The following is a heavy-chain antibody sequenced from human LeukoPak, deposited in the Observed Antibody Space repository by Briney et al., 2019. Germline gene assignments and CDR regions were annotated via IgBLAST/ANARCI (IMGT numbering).Heavy chain of an antibody. Sequence: SQTLSLTCTVSGGSISSGSYYWSWIRQPAGKGLEWIGRIYTSGSTNYNPSLKSRVTISVDTSKNQFSLKLSSVTAADTAVYYCARDQGNWFDPWGQGTLVTVSS. V-gene: IGHV4-61*02. CDR2: IYTSGST. CDR1: GGSISSGSYY. J-gene: IGHJ5*02. CDR3: ARDQGNWFDP.